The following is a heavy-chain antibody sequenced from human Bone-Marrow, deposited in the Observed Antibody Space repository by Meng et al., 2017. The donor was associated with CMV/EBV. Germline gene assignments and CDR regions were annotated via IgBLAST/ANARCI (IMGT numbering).Heavy chain of an antibody. D-gene: IGHD2-2*02. CDR3: ARDEGYCSSTSCYKWDGGVDH. V-gene: IGHV4-61*03. CDR1: RSY. CDR2: ILSSVST. Sequence: RSYWRWSLQSPGKGLEWIGYILSSVSTNDNPSLKRRVTSSVDTSKNHFSLQVGSMTAADTAVYSCARDEGYCSSTSCYKWDGGVDHWGQGTLVTVSS. J-gene: IGHJ5*02.